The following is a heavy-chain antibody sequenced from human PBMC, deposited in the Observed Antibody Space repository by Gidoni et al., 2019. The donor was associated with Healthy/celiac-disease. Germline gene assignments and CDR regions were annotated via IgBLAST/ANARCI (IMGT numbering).Heavy chain of an antibody. CDR1: GGSISSYY. CDR3: ARVREWFGEYYFDY. J-gene: IGHJ4*02. D-gene: IGHD3-10*01. V-gene: IGHV4-59*01. CDR2: IYYSGRT. Sequence: QVQLQASGPGLVKPSATLSPTCPVPGGSISSYYWSWLRQPPGKGLEWIGYIYYSGRTNSNPSIKSRVTISVDTAKNQFSLKLSSVTDAEKAVYYCARVREWFGEYYFDYWGQGTLVTVSS.